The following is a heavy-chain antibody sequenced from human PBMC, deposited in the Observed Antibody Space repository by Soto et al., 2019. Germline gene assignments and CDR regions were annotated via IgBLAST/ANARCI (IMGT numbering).Heavy chain of an antibody. V-gene: IGHV3-23*01. CDR2: ISDSGYST. D-gene: IGHD3-3*01. CDR1: GFTFSTHV. CDR3: AKGGDSWSGYSHY. J-gene: IGHJ4*02. Sequence: EVHLLESGGALVQPGGSLRLSCAASGFTFSTHVMSWVRQAPGKGLEWVSGISDSGYSTHSADSVKGRFTISRDNPKRTLYLEMNNLRAKDTAVYYCAKGGDSWSGYSHYWGQGTLDTVSS.